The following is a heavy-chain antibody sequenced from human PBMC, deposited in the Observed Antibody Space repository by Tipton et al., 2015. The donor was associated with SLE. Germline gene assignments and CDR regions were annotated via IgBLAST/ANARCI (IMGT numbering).Heavy chain of an antibody. CDR3: ARARHGSSTSCYRWFDP. CDR1: GGSISSYY. D-gene: IGHD2-2*02. CDR2: IYYSGST. V-gene: IGHV4-59*01. J-gene: IGHJ5*02. Sequence: TLSLTCTVSGGSISSYYWSWLRQPPGKGLEWIGYIYYSGSTNYNPSLKSRVTISVDTSKNQFSLKLSSVTAADTAVYYCARARHGSSTSCYRWFDPWGQGTLVTVSS.